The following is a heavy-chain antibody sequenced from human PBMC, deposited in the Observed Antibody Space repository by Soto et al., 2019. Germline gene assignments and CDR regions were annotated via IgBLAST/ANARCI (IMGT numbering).Heavy chain of an antibody. Sequence: SETLSLTCTVSGGSISSYYWSWIRQPPGKGLEWIGYIYYSGSTNYNPSLKSRVTISVDTSKNQFSLKLSSVTAADTAVYYCARDGRFWSGYYKRFDYWGQGTLGTVSS. V-gene: IGHV4-59*01. CDR2: IYYSGST. J-gene: IGHJ4*02. D-gene: IGHD3-3*01. CDR1: GGSISSYY. CDR3: ARDGRFWSGYYKRFDY.